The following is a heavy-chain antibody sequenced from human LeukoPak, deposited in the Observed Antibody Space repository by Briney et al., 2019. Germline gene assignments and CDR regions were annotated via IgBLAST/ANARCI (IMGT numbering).Heavy chain of an antibody. CDR1: GFTFSSYS. CDR3: ARDRYCSGGSCRGNFDY. J-gene: IGHJ4*02. V-gene: IGHV3-21*01. D-gene: IGHD2-15*01. Sequence: GGSLRLSCAASGFTFSSYSMNWVRQAPGKGLEWVSSISSSSGYIYYADSVKGRFTISRDNAKNSLYLQMNSLRAEDTAVYYCARDRYCSGGSCRGNFDYWGQGTLVTVSS. CDR2: ISSSSGYI.